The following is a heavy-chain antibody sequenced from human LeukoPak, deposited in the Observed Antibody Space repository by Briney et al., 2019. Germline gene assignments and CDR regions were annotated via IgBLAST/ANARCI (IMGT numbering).Heavy chain of an antibody. CDR2: IKDDGSEK. CDR3: ARDLMGWDLHYFDY. CDR1: GFTFSSYS. Sequence: GGSLRLSCAASGFTFSSYSMNWVRQAPGKGLEWVANIKDDGSEKYYVDSLKGRFTISRDNAKNSLYLQIYSLRAEDTAVYYCARDLMGWDLHYFDYWGQGTLVTVSS. D-gene: IGHD1-26*01. V-gene: IGHV3-7*01. J-gene: IGHJ4*02.